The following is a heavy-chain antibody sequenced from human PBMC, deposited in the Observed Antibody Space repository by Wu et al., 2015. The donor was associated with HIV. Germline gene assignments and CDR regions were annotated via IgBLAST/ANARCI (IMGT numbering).Heavy chain of an antibody. CDR1: GYTFTNYD. Sequence: LVQSGAEVKKPGASVKVSCKASGYTFTNYDVNWVRQTPGQGLEWMGWLTPNSNNTAYAQKFQGRVTMTRNTSITTAYIELSSLKSEDTAVYYCARAVAGSELDLWGQGTLVTVSS. CDR2: LTPNSNNT. V-gene: IGHV1-8*02. J-gene: IGHJ5*02. D-gene: IGHD6-19*01. CDR3: ARAVAGSELDL.